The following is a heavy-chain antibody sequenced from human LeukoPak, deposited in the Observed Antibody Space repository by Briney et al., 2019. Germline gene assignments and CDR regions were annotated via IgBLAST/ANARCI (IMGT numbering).Heavy chain of an antibody. D-gene: IGHD3-22*01. CDR1: GFTFSDYY. CDR3: ARGGVVVIEDAFDI. V-gene: IGHV3-7*01. CDR2: IKQDGSEK. Sequence: GGSLKLSCAASGFTFSDYYMSWIRQAPGKGLEWVANIKQDGSEKYYVDSVKGRFTISRDNAKNSLYLQMNSLRAEDTAVYYCARGGVVVIEDAFDIWGQGTMVTVSS. J-gene: IGHJ3*02.